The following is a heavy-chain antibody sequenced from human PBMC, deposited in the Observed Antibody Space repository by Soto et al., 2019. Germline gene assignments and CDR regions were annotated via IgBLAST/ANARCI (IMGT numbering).Heavy chain of an antibody. CDR1: GFSFSSYA. D-gene: IGHD6-19*01. Sequence: VRLVESGGGVVQPGRSLRLSCTASGFSFSSYAMYWFRQPPGKGLEWVAVISHDGINKHYADSVKGRVTVSRDNSNHSLDLQLNRLRGEDTAMYYCARDMYSSDYFVKWFEPWGQGTLVTVSS. CDR3: ARDMYSSDYFVKWFEP. J-gene: IGHJ5*02. V-gene: IGHV3-30-3*01. CDR2: ISHDGINK.